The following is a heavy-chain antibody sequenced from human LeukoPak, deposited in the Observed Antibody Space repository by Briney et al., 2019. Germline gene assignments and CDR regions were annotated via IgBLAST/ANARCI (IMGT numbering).Heavy chain of an antibody. CDR1: GFTFGNYA. CDR3: AKASVAIPQYCIS. Sequence: GGSLRLSCEASGFTFGNYAMNWVRQAPGKGLEWVSTISGTGSSTYYADSAKGRFTISRDNSKDTLFLQLNSLTAADTAMYFCAKASVAIPQYCISWGQGTLVTVSS. V-gene: IGHV3-23*01. D-gene: IGHD2-2*02. CDR2: ISGTGSST. J-gene: IGHJ5*02.